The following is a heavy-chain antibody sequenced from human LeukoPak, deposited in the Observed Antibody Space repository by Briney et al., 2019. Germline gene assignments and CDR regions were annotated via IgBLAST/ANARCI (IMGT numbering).Heavy chain of an antibody. CDR2: INHSGST. J-gene: IGHJ5*02. CDR3: ARYGGYSSYGRFDP. V-gene: IGHV4-34*01. Sequence: SETLSLTCAVYGGSFSGYYWSWIRQPPGKGLEWIGEINHSGSTNYNPSLKSRVTISVDTSKNQFSLKLSSVTAADTAVYYCARYGGYSSYGRFDPWGQGTLVTVSS. CDR1: GGSFSGYY. D-gene: IGHD5-12*01.